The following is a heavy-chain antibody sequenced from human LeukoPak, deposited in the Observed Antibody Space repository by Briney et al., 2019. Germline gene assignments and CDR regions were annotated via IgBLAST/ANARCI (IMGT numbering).Heavy chain of an antibody. J-gene: IGHJ4*02. V-gene: IGHV3-21*01. D-gene: IGHD6-13*01. Sequence: GGSLRLSCEASGFTFTSYYMNWVRQAPGRGLEWVSSIGSSSTHIYYADSVKGRFTISRDNAKNSLYLQMNSLRAEDTAVYYCARWEAGTLDYWGQGTLVTVSS. CDR3: ARWEAGTLDY. CDR1: GFTFTSYY. CDR2: IGSSSTHI.